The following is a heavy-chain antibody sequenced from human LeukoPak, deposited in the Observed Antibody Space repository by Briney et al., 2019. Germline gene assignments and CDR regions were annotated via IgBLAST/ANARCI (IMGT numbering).Heavy chain of an antibody. CDR3: ARGYDSSGYSDRDAFDI. J-gene: IGHJ3*02. Sequence: SVKVSCKASGGTFSSYAISWVRQAPGQGLEWMGGIIPIFGTANYAQKFQGRVTITADESTSTAYMELSSLRSEDTAVYYCARGYDSSGYSDRDAFDIWGQGTMVTVSS. D-gene: IGHD3-22*01. CDR2: IIPIFGTA. CDR1: GGTFSSYA. V-gene: IGHV1-69*13.